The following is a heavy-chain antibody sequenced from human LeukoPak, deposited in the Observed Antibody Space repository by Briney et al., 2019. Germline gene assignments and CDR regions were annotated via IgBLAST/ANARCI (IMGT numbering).Heavy chain of an antibody. CDR1: GYTFTSYD. Sequence: ASVKVSCKASGYTFTSYDINWVRQATGQGLEWMGWMNPNSGNTGYAQKFQGRVTITRNTSISTAYMELSSLRSEDTAVYYCARWYSSGRYYYYYMDVWGEGTTVTVSS. V-gene: IGHV1-8*03. J-gene: IGHJ6*03. D-gene: IGHD6-19*01. CDR2: MNPNSGNT. CDR3: ARWYSSGRYYYYYMDV.